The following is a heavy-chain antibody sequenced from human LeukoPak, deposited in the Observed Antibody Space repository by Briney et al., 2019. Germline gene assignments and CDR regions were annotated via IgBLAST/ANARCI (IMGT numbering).Heavy chain of an antibody. Sequence: PGRSLRLSCTASGFTFGDYAMSWVRQAPGKGLEWVCFIRSKAYGGTTEYAASVNVRFTISRDDSKSIAYLQMNSLKTEDTALYYCTRENYSDSSGYSSDYWGQGTLVTVSS. CDR3: TRENYSDSSGYSSDY. J-gene: IGHJ4*02. D-gene: IGHD3-22*01. V-gene: IGHV3-49*04. CDR2: IRSKAYGGTT. CDR1: GFTFGDYA.